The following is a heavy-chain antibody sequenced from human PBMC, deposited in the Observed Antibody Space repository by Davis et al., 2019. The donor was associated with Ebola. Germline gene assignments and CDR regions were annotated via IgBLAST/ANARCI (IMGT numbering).Heavy chain of an antibody. V-gene: IGHV3-30*04. D-gene: IGHD3-22*01. J-gene: IGHJ4*02. Sequence: GESLKISCAASGFTFSSYAMHWVRQAPGKGLEWVAVISYDGSNEYYADSVKGRFTISRDNSKKTVYLQMNSLRAEDTAVYYCARGRGGDPYYYDSSGYNFWGQGTLVTLSS. CDR1: GFTFSSYA. CDR3: ARGRGGDPYYYDSSGYNF. CDR2: ISYDGSNE.